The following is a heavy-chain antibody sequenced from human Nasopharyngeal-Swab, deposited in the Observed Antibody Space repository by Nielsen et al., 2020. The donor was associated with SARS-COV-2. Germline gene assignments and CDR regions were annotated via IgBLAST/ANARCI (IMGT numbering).Heavy chain of an antibody. CDR3: VAGNYNFDY. V-gene: IGHV3-48*02. Sequence: VRQMPGKGLEWIPYISGSSSTMYYADSVKGRFTISRDNANNSLYLQMRSLRDEDTAFYYCVAGNYNFDYWGQGTLVTVSS. D-gene: IGHD6-19*01. CDR2: ISGSSSTM. J-gene: IGHJ4*02.